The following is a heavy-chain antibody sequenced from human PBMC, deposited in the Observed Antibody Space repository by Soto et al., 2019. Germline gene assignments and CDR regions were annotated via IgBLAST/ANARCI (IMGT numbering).Heavy chain of an antibody. J-gene: IGHJ4*01. CDR3: PTDSYITETPVRLDD. CDR2: VKSKTHGGTT. Sequence: GGSLRLSCAASGFTFSNAWINWVRQAPGKGLEWVGRVKSKTHGGTTDFAASVKGRFAISRDDSISMAFMRMNSLKIEDTAVYYCPTDSYITETPVRLDDWGHGTRVTVSS. D-gene: IGHD3-10*01. V-gene: IGHV3-15*07. CDR1: GFTFSNAW.